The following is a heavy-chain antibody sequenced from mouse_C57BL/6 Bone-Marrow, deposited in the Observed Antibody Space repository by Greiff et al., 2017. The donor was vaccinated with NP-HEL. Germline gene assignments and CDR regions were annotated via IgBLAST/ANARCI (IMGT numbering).Heavy chain of an antibody. V-gene: IGHV1-64*01. J-gene: IGHJ4*01. Sequence: VQLQQPGAELVKPGASVKLSCKASGYTFTSYWMHWVKQRPGQGLEWIGMIHPNSGSTNYNEKFKSKATLTVDKSSSTAYMQLSSLTSEDSAVYYCARPVYYYGSSFFMDYWGQGTSVTVSS. CDR1: GYTFTSYW. CDR3: ARPVYYYGSSFFMDY. CDR2: IHPNSGST. D-gene: IGHD1-1*01.